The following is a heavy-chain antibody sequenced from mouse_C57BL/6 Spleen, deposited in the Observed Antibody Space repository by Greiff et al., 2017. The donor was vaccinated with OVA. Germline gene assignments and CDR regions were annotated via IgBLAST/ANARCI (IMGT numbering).Heavy chain of an antibody. V-gene: IGHV1-53*01. D-gene: IGHD1-1*01. CDR3: AREGITTVVGY. J-gene: IGHJ2*01. Sequence: QVQLQQPGTELVKPGASVKLSCKASGYTFTSYWMHWVQQRPGQGLEWLGNINPSNGGTNYNEKFKSKATLTVDKSSSTAYMQLSRLTSEDSAVDYCAREGITTVVGYWGQGTTLTVSS. CDR2: INPSNGGT. CDR1: GYTFTSYW.